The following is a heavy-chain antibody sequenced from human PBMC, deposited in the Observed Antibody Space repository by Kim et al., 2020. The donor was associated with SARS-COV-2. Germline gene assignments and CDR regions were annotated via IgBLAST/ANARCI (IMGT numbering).Heavy chain of an antibody. D-gene: IGHD4-17*01. Sequence: GGSLRLSCAASGFTFSSYAMHWVRQAPGKGLEWVAVISYDGSNKYYADYVEGRFTISRDNSKNTLYLQMNSLRAEDTAVYYCARDGESHDYESYYFDYWGQGTLVTVSS. CDR2: ISYDGSNK. CDR3: ARDGESHDYESYYFDY. CDR1: GFTFSSYA. V-gene: IGHV3-30*04. J-gene: IGHJ4*02.